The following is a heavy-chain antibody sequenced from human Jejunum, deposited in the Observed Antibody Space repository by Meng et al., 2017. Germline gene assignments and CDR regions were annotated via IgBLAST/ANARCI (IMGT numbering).Heavy chain of an antibody. J-gene: IGHJ4*02. D-gene: IGHD3-9*01. CDR2: INHSGST. V-gene: IGHV4-34*01. CDR3: ARRLPYFDTGFYDF. CDR1: GASFSGYK. Sequence: QGQIQQWGAGLLRPSETLSLTFAVYGASFSGYKWNWIRQPPGKGLEWIGEINHSGSTTYNPSLKSRVTMSVDTSKNQFSLKVDSVSAADTAVYYCARRLPYFDTGFYDFWGQGTLVTVSS.